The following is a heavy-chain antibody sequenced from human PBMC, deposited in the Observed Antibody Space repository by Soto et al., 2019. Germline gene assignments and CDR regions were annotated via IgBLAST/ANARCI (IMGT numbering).Heavy chain of an antibody. CDR3: AKDQWYCSGGSCFDFDY. D-gene: IGHD2-15*01. CDR1: GFTFSSYG. Sequence: ESGGGVVQPGRSLRLSCAASGFTFSSYGMHWVRQAPGKGLEWVAVISYDGSNKYYADSVKGRFTISRDNSKNTLYLQMNSLRAEDTAVYYCAKDQWYCSGGSCFDFDYWGQGTLVTVSS. V-gene: IGHV3-30*18. CDR2: ISYDGSNK. J-gene: IGHJ4*02.